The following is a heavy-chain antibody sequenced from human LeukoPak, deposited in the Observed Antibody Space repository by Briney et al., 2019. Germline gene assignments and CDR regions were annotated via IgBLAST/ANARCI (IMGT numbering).Heavy chain of an antibody. D-gene: IGHD3-10*01. CDR3: ARGVLLWFGELFSDWFDP. CDR1: GGSLSSGSYY. CDR2: MYTSGSS. Sequence: SETLSLTCTVSGGSLSSGSYYWSWIRQPAGKGLEWIGRMYTSGSSNYNPSLKSRVTISGDTSKNQFSLKLSSVTAADTAVYYCARGVLLWFGELFSDWFDPWGQGTLVTVSS. J-gene: IGHJ5*02. V-gene: IGHV4-61*02.